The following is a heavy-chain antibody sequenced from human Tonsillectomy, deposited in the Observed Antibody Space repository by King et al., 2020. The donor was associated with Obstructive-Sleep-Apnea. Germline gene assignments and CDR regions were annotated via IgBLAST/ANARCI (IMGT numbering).Heavy chain of an antibody. CDR3: ARAGNVATVDY. D-gene: IGHD5-12*01. CDR2: INEHGSEK. V-gene: IGHV3-7*03. CDR1: GFTFSYYW. Sequence: VQLVESGGGLVQPGGSLRLSCSASGFTFSYYWMSWVRQAPGKGLEWVANINEHGSEKFYVDSPEGRFTISRDNARNSLFLQLNSLRGDDTAVYYCARAGNVATVDYWGQGTLVTVSS. J-gene: IGHJ4*02.